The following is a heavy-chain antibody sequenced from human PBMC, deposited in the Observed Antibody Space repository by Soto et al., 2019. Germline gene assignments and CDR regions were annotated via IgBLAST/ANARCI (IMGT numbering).Heavy chain of an antibody. V-gene: IGHV4-30-2*01. CDR3: ARPVDSSGYFPN. J-gene: IGHJ4*02. CDR2: IYHSGST. CDR1: GGSISSGGYS. Sequence: SETLSLTCAVSGGSISSGGYSWSWIRQPPGKGLEWIGYIYHSGSTYYNPSLKSRVTISVDRSKNQFSLKLSSVTAADTAVYYCARPVDSSGYFPNWGKGTLVPVP. D-gene: IGHD3-22*01.